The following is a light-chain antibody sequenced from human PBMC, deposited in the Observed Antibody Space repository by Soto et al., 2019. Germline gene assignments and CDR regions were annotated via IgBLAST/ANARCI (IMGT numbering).Light chain of an antibody. V-gene: IGKV3D-15*01. CDR3: QQHNNCPLT. CDR1: QGVSSN. J-gene: IGKJ5*01. CDR2: GAS. Sequence: TKCAVTLTVSPGERATLSCRASQGVSSNLAWHQQRPGQAPRLLIYGASTRATGVPARFSGGGSGTEFTLTITSLQSEDFAIYYCQQHNNCPLTFGPGTRLEIK.